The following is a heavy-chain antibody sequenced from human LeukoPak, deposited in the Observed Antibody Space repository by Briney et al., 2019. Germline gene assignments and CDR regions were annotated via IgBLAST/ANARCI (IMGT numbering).Heavy chain of an antibody. V-gene: IGHV3-21*01. D-gene: IGHD1-26*01. CDR1: GFTFSSYS. CDR2: ISSSSSYI. J-gene: IGHJ4*02. Sequence: GGSLRLSCAASGFTFSSYSMNWVRQAPGKGLEWISSISSSSSYIYYAGSVKGRFTISRDNAKNSLYLQMNSLRAEDTAVYYCARGRYSGTYLLDYWGQGTLVTVSS. CDR3: ARGRYSGTYLLDY.